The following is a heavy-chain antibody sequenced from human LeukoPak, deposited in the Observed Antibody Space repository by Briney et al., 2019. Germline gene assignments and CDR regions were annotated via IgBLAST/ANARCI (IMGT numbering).Heavy chain of an antibody. D-gene: IGHD2-21*02. J-gene: IGHJ6*02. CDR2: INHNGNVN. CDR1: GFTFSSYW. V-gene: IGHV3-7*03. Sequence: AGGSLRLSCAASGFTFSSYWMNWARQAPGKGLEWVASINHNGNVNYYVDSVKGRFTISRDNSKNTLYLQMNSLRAEDTAVYYCAREWGPAAYCGGDCHHYGMDVWGQGTTVTVSS. CDR3: AREWGPAAYCGGDCHHYGMDV.